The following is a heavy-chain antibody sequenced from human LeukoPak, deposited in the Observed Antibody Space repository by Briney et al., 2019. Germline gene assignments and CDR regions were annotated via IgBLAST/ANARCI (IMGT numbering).Heavy chain of an antibody. J-gene: IGHJ2*01. CDR3: ATRYFDL. CDR1: GFTFEEHA. Sequence: PGRSLRLSCAASGFTFEEHAMHWVRQAPGKGLEWVANVKQDGTEKYYVASVKGRFSISRDNAKNSLYLQMNSLRTEDTAVYYCATRYFDLWGRGTLVTVSS. V-gene: IGHV3-7*01. CDR2: VKQDGTEK.